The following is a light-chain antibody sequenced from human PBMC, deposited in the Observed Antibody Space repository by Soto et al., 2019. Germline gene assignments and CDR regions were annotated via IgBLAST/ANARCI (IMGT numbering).Light chain of an antibody. V-gene: IGKV3-20*01. CDR1: QSVSSSY. Sequence: EIVLTQSPGTLSLSPGERATLSCRASQSVSSSYLAWYQQKPGQAPRLLIYGASTRATGIPARFSGSGSGTEFTLTINRLEPEDFAVYYCQQYGSSGTFGQGTNVDIK. J-gene: IGKJ1*01. CDR3: QQYGSSGT. CDR2: GAS.